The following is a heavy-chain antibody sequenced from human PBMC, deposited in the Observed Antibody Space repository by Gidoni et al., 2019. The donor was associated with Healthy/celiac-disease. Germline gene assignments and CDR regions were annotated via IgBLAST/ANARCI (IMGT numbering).Heavy chain of an antibody. D-gene: IGHD3-22*01. Sequence: EVQLVESGGGLVKPGGSLRLSCAASGFTFSSYSMNWVLQAPGKGLEWVSSISSSSSYIYYADSVKGRFTISRDNAKNSLYLQMNSLRAEDTAVYYCARNLYDSSGYQSPDAFDIWGQGTMVTVSS. CDR2: ISSSSSYI. J-gene: IGHJ3*02. CDR3: ARNLYDSSGYQSPDAFDI. CDR1: GFTFSSYS. V-gene: IGHV3-21*01.